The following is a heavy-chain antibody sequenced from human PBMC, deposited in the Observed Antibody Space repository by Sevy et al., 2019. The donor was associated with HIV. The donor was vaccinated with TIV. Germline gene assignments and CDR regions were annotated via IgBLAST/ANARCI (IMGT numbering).Heavy chain of an antibody. Sequence: GGSLRLSCAASGFTFNDYALHWVRQAPGKGLEWVAIISSDGDNTYYADTVKGRFTISRDKSKNTVYLQMNRLRAEDNAFYYCVREGAPYRNIRYCSGNNCFYNWFDPWGQGTLVTVSS. CDR2: ISSDGDNT. CDR1: GFTFNDYA. D-gene: IGHD2-15*01. J-gene: IGHJ5*02. CDR3: VREGAPYRNIRYCSGNNCFYNWFDP. V-gene: IGHV3-30-3*01.